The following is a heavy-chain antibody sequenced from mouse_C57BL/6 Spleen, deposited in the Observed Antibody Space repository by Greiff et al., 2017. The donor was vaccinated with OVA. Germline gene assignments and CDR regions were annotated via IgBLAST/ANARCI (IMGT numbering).Heavy chain of an antibody. D-gene: IGHD2-4*01. CDR1: GYTFTSYW. Sequence: QVQLKQSGAELVKPGASVKLSCKASGYTFTSYWMHWVKQRPGQGLEWIGMIHPNSGSTNYNEKFKSKATLTVDKSSSTAYMQLSSLTSEDSAVYYCARDYYDYDGHAMDYWGQGTSVTVSS. CDR3: ARDYYDYDGHAMDY. J-gene: IGHJ4*01. V-gene: IGHV1-64*01. CDR2: IHPNSGST.